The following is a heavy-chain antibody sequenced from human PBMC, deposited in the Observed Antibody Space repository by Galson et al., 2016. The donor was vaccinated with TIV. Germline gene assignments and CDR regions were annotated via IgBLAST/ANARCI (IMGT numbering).Heavy chain of an antibody. CDR1: GGTFSSYV. J-gene: IGHJ3*02. CDR2: GIPIIGVA. V-gene: IGHV1-69*05. D-gene: IGHD1-1*01. CDR3: ESALQLERHNFMGVLDI. Sequence: SVKVSCKASGGTFSSYVFNWVRQAPGQGLEWMGGGIPIIGVANYAQKIQGRVTITTDESTSTAYMELRSLRSEDTALYFFESALQLERHNFMGVLDIWGQGTMVTVSS.